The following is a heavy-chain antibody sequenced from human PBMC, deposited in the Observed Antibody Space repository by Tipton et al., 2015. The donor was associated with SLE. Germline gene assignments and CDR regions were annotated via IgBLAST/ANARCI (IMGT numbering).Heavy chain of an antibody. CDR2: INHSGST. Sequence: TLSLTCRVYGGSFSNYYWSWIRQSPGKGLEWIGEINHSGSTNHNPSLKSRVTISVDTSKNQFSLRLNSVTAADTAVYYCASPYCGPNCYGFEYWGQGIRVTVSS. D-gene: IGHD2-21*01. CDR1: GGSFSNYY. V-gene: IGHV4-34*01. J-gene: IGHJ4*02. CDR3: ASPYCGPNCYGFEY.